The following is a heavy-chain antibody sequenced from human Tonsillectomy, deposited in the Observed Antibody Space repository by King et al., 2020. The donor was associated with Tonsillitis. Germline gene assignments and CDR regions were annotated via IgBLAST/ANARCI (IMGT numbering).Heavy chain of an antibody. D-gene: IGHD3-10*01. V-gene: IGHV3-23*04. Sequence: VQLVESGGALVQPGGSLRLSCGASGFTFSSYAMSWVRQAPGKGLEWVAAISGNGGATYYADSVKGRFTISRDNSKSTLYLQMNSLRFEDTAVYYCASRFGETALDGWGQGTLVTVSS. CDR1: GFTFSSYA. CDR2: ISGNGGAT. CDR3: ASRFGETALDG. J-gene: IGHJ4*02.